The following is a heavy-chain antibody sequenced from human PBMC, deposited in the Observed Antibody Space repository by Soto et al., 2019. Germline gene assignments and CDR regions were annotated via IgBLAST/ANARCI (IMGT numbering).Heavy chain of an antibody. J-gene: IGHJ3*02. CDR1: GITLSSSW. D-gene: IGHD3-22*01. Sequence: GGSLRLSCAASGITLSSSWMTWVRQATGKGLEWVANIKQDGSEKYYVDSVKGRFTISRDNAENSVYLQMNSLSAEDTAVYFCARDPYDSGGYAAFDIWGQGTMVTV. CDR3: ARDPYDSGGYAAFDI. V-gene: IGHV3-7*04. CDR2: IKQDGSEK.